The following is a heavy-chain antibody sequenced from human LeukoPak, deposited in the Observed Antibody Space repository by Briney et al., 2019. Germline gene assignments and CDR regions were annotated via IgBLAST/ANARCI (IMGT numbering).Heavy chain of an antibody. Sequence: GGSLRLSCAASGFTFSSYSMNWVRQAPGKGLEWVPSISSNSSYIYYADSVKGRFTISRDNAKNSLYLQMNSLRAEDTAVYYCARAITYYYDSSGYYFDYWGQGTLVTVSS. J-gene: IGHJ4*02. D-gene: IGHD3-22*01. CDR3: ARAITYYYDSSGYYFDY. CDR1: GFTFSSYS. CDR2: ISSNSSYI. V-gene: IGHV3-21*01.